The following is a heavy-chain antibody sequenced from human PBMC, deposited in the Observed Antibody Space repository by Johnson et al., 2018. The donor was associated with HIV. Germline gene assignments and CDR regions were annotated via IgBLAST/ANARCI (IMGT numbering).Heavy chain of an antibody. V-gene: IGHV3-73*01. CDR1: GFTFSGSA. Sequence: VQLVESGGGVVQPGGSVKLSCEGSGFTFSGSAMHWVRQSPGKGLEWVGHIGTKSDNYATEYAASLKGRFTISRDNSKNTLYLQMNSLRAEDTALYYCARACRDGYTCDVYDIWGQGTVVTVSS. D-gene: IGHD5-24*01. J-gene: IGHJ3*02. CDR2: IGTKSDNYAT. CDR3: ARACRDGYTCDVYDI.